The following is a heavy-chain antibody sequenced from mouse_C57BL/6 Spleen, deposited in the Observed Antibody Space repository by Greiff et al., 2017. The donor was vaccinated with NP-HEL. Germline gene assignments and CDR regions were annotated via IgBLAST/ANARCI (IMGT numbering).Heavy chain of an antibody. Sequence: EVQGVESGGGLVKPGGSLKLSCAASGFTFSDYGMHWVRQAPEKGLEWVAYISSGSSTIYYADKVKGRFTITRDNAKNTLFLQMTRLRSEDTAMYYYERDNYGSSSLDYWGQGTTLTVSS. CDR2: ISSGSSTI. J-gene: IGHJ2*01. CDR1: GFTFSDYG. V-gene: IGHV5-17*01. CDR3: ERDNYGSSSLDY. D-gene: IGHD1-1*01.